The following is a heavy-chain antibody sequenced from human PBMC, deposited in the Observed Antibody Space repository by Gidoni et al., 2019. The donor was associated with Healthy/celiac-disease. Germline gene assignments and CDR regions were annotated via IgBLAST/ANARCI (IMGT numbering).Heavy chain of an antibody. D-gene: IGHD1-26*01. J-gene: IGHJ6*02. CDR2: IKQDGSEK. V-gene: IGHV3-7*04. CDR3: ARVKLGYYGMDV. Sequence: EVQLVESGGGLVQPGGSLRLPCAASGFTFSSYWISWVRQAPGKGLGWVANIKQDGSEKYYVDSVKGRFTISRDNAKNSLYLQMNSLRAEDTAVYYCARVKLGYYGMDVWGQGTTVTVSS. CDR1: GFTFSSYW.